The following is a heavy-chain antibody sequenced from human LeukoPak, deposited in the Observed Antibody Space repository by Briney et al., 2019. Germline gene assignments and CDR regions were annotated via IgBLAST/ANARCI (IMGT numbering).Heavy chain of an antibody. J-gene: IGHJ5*02. CDR2: FDPEDGET. Sequence: ASVKVSFKVSGYTLTELSMHWVRQAPGKGLEWMGGFDPEDGETIYAQKFQGRVTMTEDTSTDTAYMELSSLRSEDTAVYYCATTAPGKVTMVRGVIHGDWFDPWGQGTLVTVSS. V-gene: IGHV1-24*01. CDR3: ATTAPGKVTMVRGVIHGDWFDP. CDR1: GYTLTELS. D-gene: IGHD3-10*01.